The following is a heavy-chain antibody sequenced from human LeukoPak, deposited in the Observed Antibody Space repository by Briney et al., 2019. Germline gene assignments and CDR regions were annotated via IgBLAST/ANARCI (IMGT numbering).Heavy chain of an antibody. V-gene: IGHV3-30*18. CDR2: ISYDGSNK. CDR3: AKAWTDSYYDILTGYYIRSVSYGMDV. Sequence: GGSLRLSCAASGFTFSSYGMHWVRQAPGKGLEWVAVISYDGSNKYYADSVKGRFTISRDNSKNTLYLQMNSLRAEDTAVYYCAKAWTDSYYDILTGYYIRSVSYGMDVWGQGTTVTVSS. D-gene: IGHD3-9*01. CDR1: GFTFSSYG. J-gene: IGHJ6*02.